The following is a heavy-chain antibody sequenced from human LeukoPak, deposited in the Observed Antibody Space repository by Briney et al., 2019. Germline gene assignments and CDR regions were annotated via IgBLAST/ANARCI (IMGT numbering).Heavy chain of an antibody. Sequence: PGGSLRLSCAASGFTFSSYSMNWVRQAPGKGLECVSSTSTSSTYIYYADSVKGRFTISRDNARNSLYLQMNSLRAEDTAVYYCARAVGSCSSTTCYAWFDPWGQGTLVTVSS. D-gene: IGHD2-2*01. CDR1: GFTFSSYS. CDR3: ARAVGSCSSTTCYAWFDP. CDR2: TSTSSTYI. J-gene: IGHJ5*02. V-gene: IGHV3-21*01.